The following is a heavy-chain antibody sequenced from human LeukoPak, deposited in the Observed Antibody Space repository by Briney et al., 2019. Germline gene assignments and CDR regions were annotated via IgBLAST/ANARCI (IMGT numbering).Heavy chain of an antibody. CDR1: GFTFSSHA. D-gene: IGHD3-10*01. Sequence: GGSLSLSCAASGFTFSSHAMSWVRQAPGKGLEWVSSISGSGGSTYYADSVKGRFTISRDNSKNTLYLQMNSLRVEDTAVYYWAKDQVSGAYWGQGTLVTVSA. CDR2: ISGSGGST. V-gene: IGHV3-23*01. CDR3: AKDQVSGAY. J-gene: IGHJ4*02.